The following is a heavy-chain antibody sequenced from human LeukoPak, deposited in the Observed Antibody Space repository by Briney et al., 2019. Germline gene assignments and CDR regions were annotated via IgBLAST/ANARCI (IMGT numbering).Heavy chain of an antibody. V-gene: IGHV5-51*01. J-gene: IGHJ6*02. CDR3: ARRHYGMDV. CDR2: IYPGDSDT. Sequence: GESLKISCRGSGYSFTNYWIGWVRQMPGKGLEWMGSIYPGDSDTRYSPSFQGQITISADESITTAYLQWSSLKASDTAMYYCARRHYGMDVWGQGTSVTVSS. CDR1: GYSFTNYW.